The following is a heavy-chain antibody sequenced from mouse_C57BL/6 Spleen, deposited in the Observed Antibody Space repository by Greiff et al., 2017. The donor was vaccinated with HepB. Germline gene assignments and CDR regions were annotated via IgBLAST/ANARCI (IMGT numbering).Heavy chain of an antibody. CDR1: GFSLTSYG. Sequence: QVQLQESGPGLVQPSQSLSITCTVSGFSLTSYGVHWVRQSPGKGLEWLGVIWSGGSTDYNAAFISRLSISKDNSKSQVFFKMNSLQADDTAIYYCARDYDYDLYAMDYWGQGTSVTVSS. CDR3: ARDYDYDLYAMDY. D-gene: IGHD2-4*01. V-gene: IGHV2-2*01. CDR2: IWSGGST. J-gene: IGHJ4*01.